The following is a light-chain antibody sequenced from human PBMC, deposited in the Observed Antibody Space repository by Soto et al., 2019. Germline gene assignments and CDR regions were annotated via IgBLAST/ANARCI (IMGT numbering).Light chain of an antibody. CDR2: EVA. CDR3: SSFTGSSTVL. J-gene: IGLJ2*01. Sequence: QSALTQPASVSGSPGQSITISCTGTSSDVGAYNYVSWWQHHPGKAPKLIIYEVAYRPSGISDRFSGSKSGNTASLAISGLQAEDEGDYYCSSFTGSSTVLFGGGTKVTVL. V-gene: IGLV2-14*01. CDR1: SSDVGAYNY.